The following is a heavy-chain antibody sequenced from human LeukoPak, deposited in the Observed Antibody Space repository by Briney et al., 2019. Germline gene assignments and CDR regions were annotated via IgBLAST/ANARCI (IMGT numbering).Heavy chain of an antibody. V-gene: IGHV4-61*02. Sequence: TLSLTCTVSGGSISSGSYYWSWIRQPAGKGLEWIGRIYTSGSTNYNPSLKSRVTISVDTSKNQFSLKLSSVTAADTAVYYCARDFGYDYGDYYFDYWGQGTLVTVSS. CDR3: ARDFGYDYGDYYFDY. CDR1: GGSISSGSYY. CDR2: IYTSGST. D-gene: IGHD4-17*01. J-gene: IGHJ4*02.